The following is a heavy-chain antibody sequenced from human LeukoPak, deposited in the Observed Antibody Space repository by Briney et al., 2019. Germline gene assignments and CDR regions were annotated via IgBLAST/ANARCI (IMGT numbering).Heavy chain of an antibody. V-gene: IGHV1-2*02. CDR3: ARDRSGSYSSWFDP. D-gene: IGHD1-26*01. Sequence: ASVKVSCKASGYTFTGYYMHWVRQAPGQGLEWMGWINPNSGGTNYAQKFRGRVTMTRDTSISTAYMELSRLRSDDTAVYYCARDRSGSYSSWFDPWGQGTLVTVSS. CDR2: INPNSGGT. CDR1: GYTFTGYY. J-gene: IGHJ5*02.